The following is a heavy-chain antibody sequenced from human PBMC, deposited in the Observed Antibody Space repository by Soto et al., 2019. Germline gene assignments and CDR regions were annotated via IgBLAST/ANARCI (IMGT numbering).Heavy chain of an antibody. CDR1: GLTFDDYA. D-gene: IGHD3-10*01. CDR2: ISWNSGSI. J-gene: IGHJ4*02. V-gene: IGHV3-9*01. Sequence: GGSLRLSCAASGLTFDDYAMHWVRQAPGKGLEWVSGISWNSGSIGYADSVKGRFTISRDNAKNSLYLQMNSLRAEDTALYYCAKDLYGSDDYWGQGTLVTVSS. CDR3: AKDLYGSDDY.